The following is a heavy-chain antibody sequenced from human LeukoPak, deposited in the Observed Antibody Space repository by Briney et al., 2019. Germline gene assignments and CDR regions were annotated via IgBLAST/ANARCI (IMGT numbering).Heavy chain of an antibody. CDR1: GFTFSSYG. CDR3: ARASRLLDY. V-gene: IGHV3-33*01. D-gene: IGHD6-25*01. CDR2: IWYDGSNK. Sequence: PGGSLRLSCAASGFTFSSYGMHWVRQAPGKGLEWVAVIWYDGSNKYYADSVKGRFTISRDNAYNSLYLQMISLRAEDTAVYYCARASRLLDYWGQGTLVTASS. J-gene: IGHJ4*02.